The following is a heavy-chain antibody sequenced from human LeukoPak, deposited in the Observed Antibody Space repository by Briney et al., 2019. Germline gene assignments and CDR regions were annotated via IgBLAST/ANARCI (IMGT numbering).Heavy chain of an antibody. CDR2: ISGSGGTT. CDR1: GFTFSSYS. V-gene: IGHV3-23*01. J-gene: IGHJ4*02. CDR3: AKGGVMTTSPY. D-gene: IGHD2-21*02. Sequence: EGSLRLSCAASGFTFSSYSMSWVRQTPGKGLEWVSSISGSGGTTYYADSVKGRFTISRDNSKNTLYLQMNSLKVEDTAIYYCAKGGVMTTSPYWGQGTLVTVSS.